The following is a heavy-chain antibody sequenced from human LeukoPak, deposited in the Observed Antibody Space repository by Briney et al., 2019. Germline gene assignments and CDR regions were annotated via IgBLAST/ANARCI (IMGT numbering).Heavy chain of an antibody. D-gene: IGHD6-19*01. CDR2: ISWNSGSI. J-gene: IGHJ4*02. V-gene: IGHV3-9*01. CDR3: AKDSDSGYSSGWYGYYFDY. CDR1: GFTFDDYA. Sequence: GRSLRLSCAASGFTFDDYAMHWVRHAPGKGLEWVSGISWNSGSIGYADSVKGRFTISRDNAKNSLYLQMNSLRAEDTALYYCAKDSDSGYSSGWYGYYFDYWGQGTLVTVSS.